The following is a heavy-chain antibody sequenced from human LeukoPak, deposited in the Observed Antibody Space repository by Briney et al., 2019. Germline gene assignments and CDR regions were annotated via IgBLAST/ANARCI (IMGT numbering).Heavy chain of an antibody. CDR3: ATAYDFWSGYYSRNYGMDV. Sequence: ASVTVSCKVSGYTLTELSMHWVRQAPGKGLEWMGGFDPEDGETIYAQKFQGRVTMTEDTSTDTAYMELSSLRSEDTAVYYCATAYDFWSGYYSRNYGMDVWGQGTTVTVSS. CDR2: FDPEDGET. J-gene: IGHJ6*02. D-gene: IGHD3-3*01. V-gene: IGHV1-24*01. CDR1: GYTLTELS.